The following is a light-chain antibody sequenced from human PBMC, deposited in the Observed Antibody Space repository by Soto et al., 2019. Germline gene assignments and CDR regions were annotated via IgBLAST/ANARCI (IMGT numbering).Light chain of an antibody. CDR1: GSDVGDSSH. CDR3: CLSPGSLTWL. V-gene: IGLV2-11*01. Sequence: QSALTQPRSVSGSPGQSVTISCTATGSDVGDSSHVSWYQLHPGKAPKLMIYEVNNRPSGVPDRFSGSKSGSTASLTISGLQAEDGAEYYCCLSPGSLTWLFGGGTKVTVL. CDR2: EVN. J-gene: IGLJ3*02.